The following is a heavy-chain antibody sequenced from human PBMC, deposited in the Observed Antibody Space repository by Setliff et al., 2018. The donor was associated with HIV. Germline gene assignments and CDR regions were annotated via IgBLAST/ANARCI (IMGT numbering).Heavy chain of an antibody. J-gene: IGHJ4*02. CDR3: ARVVATSDY. Sequence: GGSLRLSCAASGFTFSSYGMHWVRQAPGKGLEWVAFIRFDGSKQYYVDSVKGRFTISRDNAKNSLFLQVNSLRAEDTAVYYCARVVATSDYWGQGTLVTAPQ. V-gene: IGHV3-30*02. D-gene: IGHD5-12*01. CDR1: GFTFSSYG. CDR2: IRFDGSKQ.